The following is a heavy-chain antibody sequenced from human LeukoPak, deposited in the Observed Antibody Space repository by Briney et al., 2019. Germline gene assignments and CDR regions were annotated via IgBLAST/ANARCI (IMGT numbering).Heavy chain of an antibody. CDR2: ISGSGGST. CDR1: GFTFSIYA. Sequence: GGSLRLSCAASGFTFSIYAMSWVRRAPGKGLEWVSAISGSGGSTYYADSVKGRFTISRDNSKNTLYLQMNSLRAEDTAVYYCAKDRLRGYSGYGSWGQGTLVTVSS. J-gene: IGHJ5*02. CDR3: AKDRLRGYSGYGS. D-gene: IGHD5-12*01. V-gene: IGHV3-23*01.